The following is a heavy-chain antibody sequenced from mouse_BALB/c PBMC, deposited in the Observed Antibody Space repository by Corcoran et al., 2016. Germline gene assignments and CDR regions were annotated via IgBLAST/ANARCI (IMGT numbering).Heavy chain of an antibody. CDR1: GYSFTGYT. CDR2: INPYNGGP. J-gene: IGHJ4*01. CDR3: ARRGLNYYARDY. D-gene: IGHD3-3*01. Sequence: EVPLQQSGPELVKPGASMKISCKASGYSFTGYTMHWVKQSHGKKLEWIGLINPYNGGPSYNQKFQGTATLTVDKSSSTAYMELLSLTSEDSAGYYGARRGLNYYARDYWGQGTSFTVSS. V-gene: IGHV1-18*01.